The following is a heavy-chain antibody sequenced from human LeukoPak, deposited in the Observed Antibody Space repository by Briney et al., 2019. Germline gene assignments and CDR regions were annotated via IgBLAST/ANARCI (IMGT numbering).Heavy chain of an antibody. J-gene: IGHJ4*02. CDR3: ARGGWAHLFFDY. Sequence: SETLSLTCTVSGGSISSYYWSWIRQPPGKGLEWIGYIYYSGSTNYNPSLKSRVTISVDTSKNQFSLKLSSVTAADTAVYYCARGGWAHLFFDYWGQGTLVTVSS. CDR1: GGSISSYY. CDR2: IYYSGST. D-gene: IGHD1-26*01. V-gene: IGHV4-59*01.